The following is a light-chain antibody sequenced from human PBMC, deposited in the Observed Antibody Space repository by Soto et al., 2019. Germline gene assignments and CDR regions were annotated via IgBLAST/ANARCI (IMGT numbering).Light chain of an antibody. V-gene: IGKV1-5*03. CDR1: QSISVW. CDR3: QQYNSYSPT. CDR2: KAS. J-gene: IGKJ1*01. Sequence: DIQMTQSPSTLSAPVGDRVTITCRASQSISVWLAWYQQKAGKAPNLLIYKASRLESGVPSRFSGSGSGTEFPLTISSLQPDDFATYYCQQYNSYSPTFGQGTKVDIK.